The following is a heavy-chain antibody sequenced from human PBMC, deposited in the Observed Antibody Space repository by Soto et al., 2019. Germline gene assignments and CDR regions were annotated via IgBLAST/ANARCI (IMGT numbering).Heavy chain of an antibody. Sequence: SETLSLTCRVSGAYISDFSWGWIRQPAGKGLEWIGRITINGNTQKSPSFKSRVTMSIDTSRNHFSLNLQSATAADTALYYCARETGENWTYEAHWGPGTLVTVSS. D-gene: IGHD1-7*01. CDR1: GAYISDFS. CDR2: ITINGNT. V-gene: IGHV4-4*07. CDR3: ARETGENWTYEAH. J-gene: IGHJ1*01.